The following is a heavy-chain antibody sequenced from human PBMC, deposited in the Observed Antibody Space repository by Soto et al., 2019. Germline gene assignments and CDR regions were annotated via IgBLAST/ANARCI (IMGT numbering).Heavy chain of an antibody. CDR1: GFTFSSYG. CDR2: IWYDGSNK. D-gene: IGHD3-9*01. J-gene: IGHJ4*02. CDR3: ARGNYDILTGYYIGTNPRFDY. Sequence: GGSLRLSCAASGFTFSSYGMHWVRQAPGKGLEWVAVIWYDGSNKYYADSVKGRFTISRDNSKNTLYLQMNSLRAEDTAVYYCARGNYDILTGYYIGTNPRFDYWGQGTLVTVSS. V-gene: IGHV3-33*01.